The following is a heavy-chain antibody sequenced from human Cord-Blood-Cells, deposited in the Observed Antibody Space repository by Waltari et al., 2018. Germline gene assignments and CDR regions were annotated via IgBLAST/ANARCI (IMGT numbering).Heavy chain of an antibody. CDR3: ASWGIAAAGTYFLDY. CDR2: MNPNNGNT. Sequence: QVQLVQSGAEVKKPGASVKVSCKASGYTFTSYDINWVRQATGQGLEWMGLMNPNNGNTGYAQKFQGRVTMTRNTSISTAYMELSSLRSEDTAVYYCASWGIAAAGTYFLDYWGQGTLVTVSS. J-gene: IGHJ4*02. V-gene: IGHV1-8*01. CDR1: GYTFTSYD. D-gene: IGHD6-13*01.